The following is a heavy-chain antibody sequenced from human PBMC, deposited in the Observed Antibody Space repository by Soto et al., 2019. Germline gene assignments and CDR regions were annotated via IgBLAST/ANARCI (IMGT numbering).Heavy chain of an antibody. CDR2: MYSSGNT. V-gene: IGHV4-39*01. D-gene: IGHD3-22*01. J-gene: IGHJ5*02. CDR3: ARQPYDSSGYYYGA. Sequence: QLQLQESGPGLVKPSETLSLTCTVSAGSISRSNYYWGWIRQPPGKGLEWIGSMYSSGNTYYNPSLTSRVTLSVDTSKNQFSLKLTSVTAADTAVYYCARQPYDSSGYYYGAWGQGTLVTVSS. CDR1: AGSISRSNYY.